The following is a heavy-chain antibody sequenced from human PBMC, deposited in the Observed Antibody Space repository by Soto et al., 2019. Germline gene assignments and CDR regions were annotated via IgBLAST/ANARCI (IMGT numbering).Heavy chain of an antibody. CDR3: AKDRVLWFGELNWFDP. Sequence: EVQLLESGGGLVQPGGSLRLSCAASGFTFSSYAMSWVRQAPGKGLEWVSAISGSGGSTYYADSVKGRFTISRDNSKNTLYLQMNSLRAEDTAVYYCAKDRVLWFGELNWFDPWGQGTLVTVSS. CDR1: GFTFSSYA. D-gene: IGHD3-10*01. J-gene: IGHJ5*02. V-gene: IGHV3-23*01. CDR2: ISGSGGST.